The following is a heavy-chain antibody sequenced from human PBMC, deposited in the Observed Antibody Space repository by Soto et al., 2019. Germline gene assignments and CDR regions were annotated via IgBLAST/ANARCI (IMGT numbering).Heavy chain of an antibody. CDR1: GFTFSSYA. V-gene: IGHV3-30-3*01. Sequence: GGSLRLSCAASGFTFSSYAMHWVRQAPGKGLEWVAVISYDGSNKYYADSVKGRFTISRDNSKNTLYLQMNSLRAEDTAVYYCARDRGLLWFGELFGGMDVWGQGTTVTVS. CDR2: ISYDGSNK. J-gene: IGHJ6*02. CDR3: ARDRGLLWFGELFGGMDV. D-gene: IGHD3-10*01.